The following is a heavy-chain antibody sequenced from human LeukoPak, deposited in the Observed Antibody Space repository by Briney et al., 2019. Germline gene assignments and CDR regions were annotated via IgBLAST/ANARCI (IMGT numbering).Heavy chain of an antibody. CDR2: IYTSGST. Sequence: SQTLSLTCTVSGGSISSGSYYWSWIRQPAGKGLEWIGRIYTSGSTNYNPSLKSRVAISVDTSKNQLSLKLSSVTAADTAVYYCARVDPYGSGSYDWGIREYYFDYWGQGTLVTVSS. CDR3: ARVDPYGSGSYDWGIREYYFDY. D-gene: IGHD3-10*01. CDR1: GGSISSGSYY. J-gene: IGHJ4*02. V-gene: IGHV4-61*02.